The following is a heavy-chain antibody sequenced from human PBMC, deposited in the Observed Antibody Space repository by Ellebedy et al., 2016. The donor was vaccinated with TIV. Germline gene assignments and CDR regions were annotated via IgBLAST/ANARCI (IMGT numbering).Heavy chain of an antibody. CDR3: AREKSGHKWNDGFDS. J-gene: IGHJ4*02. D-gene: IGHD1-1*01. V-gene: IGHV3-21*01. CDR1: RFTFSDYS. CDR2: ISSSGNYR. Sequence: PGGSLRLSCAASRFTFSDYSMNWVRQAPGKGLEWVSSISSSGNYRYHGDSVKGRFTISRDNAKNSLYLQMNSLRAEDTAVYYCAREKSGHKWNDGFDSWGQGTLVTVSS.